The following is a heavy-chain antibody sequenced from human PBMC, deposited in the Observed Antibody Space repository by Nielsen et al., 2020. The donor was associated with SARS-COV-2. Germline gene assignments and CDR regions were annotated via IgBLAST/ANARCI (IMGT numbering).Heavy chain of an antibody. V-gene: IGHV3-23*01. CDR2: ISANIGST. J-gene: IGHJ4*02. D-gene: IGHD6-13*01. CDR3: AKTPGSSSWSDLLFDY. CDR1: GFTFSSYW. Sequence: GGSLKISCAASGFTFSSYWIHWVRQAPGRGLEWVSAISANIGSTTYADSVKGRFTISRDNSKSSLYLEMYSLRAEDTAVYFCAKTPGSSSWSDLLFDYWGQGILVTVSS.